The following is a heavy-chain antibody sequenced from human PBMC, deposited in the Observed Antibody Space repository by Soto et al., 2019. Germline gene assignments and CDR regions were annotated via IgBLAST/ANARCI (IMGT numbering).Heavy chain of an antibody. CDR3: ARGVPGSSSFHYTLDV. J-gene: IGHJ6*02. CDR1: GFTLSYHG. Sequence: VQLVESGGGVVQPGRSLRLSCAASGFTLSYHGLHWVRQAPGKGLEWVAVIWYDGSQKNYVESVKGRFTIYRDDFRKTVYVQMSRLTFEDTAVYYCARGVPGSSSFHYTLDVWGQGTTVTVSS. CDR2: IWYDGSQK. D-gene: IGHD6-6*01. V-gene: IGHV3-33*01.